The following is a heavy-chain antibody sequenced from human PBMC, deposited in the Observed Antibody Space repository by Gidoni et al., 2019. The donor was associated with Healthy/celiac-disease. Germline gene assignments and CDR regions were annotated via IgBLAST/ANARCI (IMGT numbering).Heavy chain of an antibody. V-gene: IGHV4-4*07. CDR2: IYTSGST. CDR1: GGSISSYY. D-gene: IGHD5-12*01. J-gene: IGHJ4*02. Sequence: QLQLQESDTGLVKPFVPLSLLCPVSGGSISSYYWRWILQPAGKGLEWIGSIYTSGSTNYNPSLKSGVIMSVDTSKNQFSLKRSSVTAADTAVDYCARGRGPNVEWLRHYFDYWGQGTLVTVSS. CDR3: ARGRGPNVEWLRHYFDY.